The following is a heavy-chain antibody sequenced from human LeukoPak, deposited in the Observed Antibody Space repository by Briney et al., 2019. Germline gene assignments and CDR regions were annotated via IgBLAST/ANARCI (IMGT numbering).Heavy chain of an antibody. CDR2: IGSSGSTI. Sequence: PGGSLRLSCAASGFTFSDYYMSWIRQAPGKGLEWVSYIGSSGSTIYYADSVKGRFTISRDNAKNSLYLQMNSLRAEDTAVYYCASSSREYSYGYYFDYWGQGTLVTVSS. CDR1: GFTFSDYY. J-gene: IGHJ4*02. D-gene: IGHD5-18*01. V-gene: IGHV3-11*01. CDR3: ASSSREYSYGYYFDY.